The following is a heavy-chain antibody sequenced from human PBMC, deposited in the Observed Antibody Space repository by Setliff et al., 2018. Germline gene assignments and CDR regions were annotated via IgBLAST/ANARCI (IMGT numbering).Heavy chain of an antibody. J-gene: IGHJ3*01. CDR3: ATETVTFGGIIVRGYFDV. V-gene: IGHV1-69*06. CDR2: ITPIFETA. D-gene: IGHD3-16*02. CDR1: GGTLSGYA. Sequence: SVKVSCKASGGTLSGYAFSWVRQAPGQGLEWVGGITPIFETAHYAQKFQDRVTIGADKSTSTAYMEMSSLNFEDTAVYYCATETVTFGGIIVRGYFDVWGQGTMV.